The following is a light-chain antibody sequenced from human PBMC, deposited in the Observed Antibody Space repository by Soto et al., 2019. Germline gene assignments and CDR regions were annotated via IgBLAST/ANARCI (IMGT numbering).Light chain of an antibody. J-gene: IGLJ2*01. CDR1: SSDVGGYKY. Sequence: QSVLTQPPSASGSPGQSVTISCTGTSSDVGGYKYVSWYQQHPGKAPKLMIYEVSKRPSGVPDRFSGSKSGNTASLTVSGLQAEDEADYYCSSYAGSNNSVFGGGTKLTVL. CDR2: EVS. CDR3: SSYAGSNNSV. V-gene: IGLV2-8*01.